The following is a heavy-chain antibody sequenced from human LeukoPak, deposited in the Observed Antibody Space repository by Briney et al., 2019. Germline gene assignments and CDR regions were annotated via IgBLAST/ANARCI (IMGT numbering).Heavy chain of an antibody. J-gene: IGHJ4*01. CDR2: ISLSEGKT. D-gene: IGHD4-17*01. CDR1: GFTFSKYA. V-gene: IGHV3-23*01. CDR3: AKDSSDHYGITD. Sequence: PGGPLRLPCAASGFTFSKYAMSWLPQAPGRGLEGVSAISLSEGKTFYGVSVKARFTIPRDISKNALSAKINTQRAGDSPLFLCAKDSSDHYGITDWGQGTLVTVSS.